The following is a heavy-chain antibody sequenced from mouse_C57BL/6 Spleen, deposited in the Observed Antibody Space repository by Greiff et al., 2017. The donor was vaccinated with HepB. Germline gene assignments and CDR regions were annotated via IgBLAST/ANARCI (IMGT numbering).Heavy chain of an antibody. J-gene: IGHJ2*01. CDR1: GYTFTDYN. CDR2: INPNNGGT. CDR3: ARRRAYYDYLYYFDY. Sequence: VQLQQSGPELVKPGASVKIPCKASGYTFTDYNMDWVKQSHGKSLEWIGDINPNNGGTIYNQKFKGKATLTVDKSSSTAYMELRSLTSEDTAVYYCARRRAYYDYLYYFDYWGQGTTLTVSS. D-gene: IGHD2-4*01. V-gene: IGHV1-18*01.